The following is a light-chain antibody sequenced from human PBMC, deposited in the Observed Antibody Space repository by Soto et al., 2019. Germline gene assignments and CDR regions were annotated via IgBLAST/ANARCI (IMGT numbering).Light chain of an antibody. V-gene: IGKV3-15*01. CDR3: QNYNNWPPFT. CDR2: GAS. CDR1: QSVSSS. J-gene: IGKJ3*01. Sequence: EIVMTQSPATLSVSPGETATLSCRASQSVSSSLAWYQQRPGQAPRLLIYGASTRATGIPARFSGSGSGTEFTLTIRSLQSEDFAVYYCQNYNNWPPFTFGPGTKVDIK.